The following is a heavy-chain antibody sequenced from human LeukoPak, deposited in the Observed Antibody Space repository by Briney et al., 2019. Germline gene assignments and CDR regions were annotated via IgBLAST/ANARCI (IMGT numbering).Heavy chain of an antibody. CDR2: ISAYNGNT. J-gene: IGHJ4*02. Sequence: GASVKVSCKASGYTFTSYYMHWVRQAPGQGLEWMGWISAYNGNTNYAQKLQGRVTMTTDTSTSTAYMELRSLRSDDTAVYYCARVYSSSWYPSYYYFDYWGQGTLVTVSS. D-gene: IGHD6-13*01. CDR3: ARVYSSSWYPSYYYFDY. CDR1: GYTFTSYY. V-gene: IGHV1-18*04.